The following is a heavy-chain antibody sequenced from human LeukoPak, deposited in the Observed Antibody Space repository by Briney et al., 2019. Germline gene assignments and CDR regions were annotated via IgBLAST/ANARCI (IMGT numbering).Heavy chain of an antibody. CDR2: ISSSSSYI. CDR3: ARDANSYGYDAFDT. V-gene: IGHV3-21*01. D-gene: IGHD5-18*01. Sequence: GGSLRLSCAASGFTFSSYSMNWVRQAPGKGLEWVSSISSSSSYIYYADSVKGRFTIARDNAKNSLYLQMNSLRAEDTAVYYCARDANSYGYDAFDTWGQGTMVTVSS. CDR1: GFTFSSYS. J-gene: IGHJ3*02.